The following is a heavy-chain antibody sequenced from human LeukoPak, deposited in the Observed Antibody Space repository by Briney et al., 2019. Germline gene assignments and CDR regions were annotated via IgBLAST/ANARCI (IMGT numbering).Heavy chain of an antibody. J-gene: IGHJ3*02. D-gene: IGHD2-2*02. CDR1: GGTFSSYA. CDR3: ARALGYCSSTSCYTYAFDI. CDR2: IIPILGIA. V-gene: IGHV1-69*04. Sequence: ASVKVSCKASGGTFSSYAISWVRQAPGQGLEWMGRIIPILGIANYAQKFQGRVTITADESTSTAYMELSSLRSEDTAVYYCARALGYCSSTSCYTYAFDIWGQGTMVTVSS.